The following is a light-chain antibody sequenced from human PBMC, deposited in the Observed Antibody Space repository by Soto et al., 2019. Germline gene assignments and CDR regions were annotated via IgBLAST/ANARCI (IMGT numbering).Light chain of an antibody. V-gene: IGKV3-20*01. CDR1: QSVGTS. J-gene: IGKJ1*01. CDR3: QQYGSSPQT. CDR2: GAS. Sequence: EIVLTQSPVTLSLSPGERGTLSCRASQSVGTSLAWYQQKPGQAPRLLIYGASSRATGIPDRFSGSGSGTDFTLTISRLEPEDFAVYYCQQYGSSPQTFGQGTKV.